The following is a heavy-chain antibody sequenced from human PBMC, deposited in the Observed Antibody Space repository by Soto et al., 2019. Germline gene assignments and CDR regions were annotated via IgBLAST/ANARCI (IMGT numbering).Heavy chain of an antibody. CDR3: ARSREAATPTVGMDV. CDR1: GGTFSRNA. J-gene: IGHJ6*01. CDR2: IIPFFHAP. Sequence: GASVKVSCKASGGTFSRNAISGVRQAPGQGLEWMGGIIPFFHAPNYAQKFQGRVTITADESTSIVLMEMSSLRFEDTDVYYCARSREAATPTVGMDVSGQGTTVTLCS. V-gene: IGHV1-69*13. D-gene: IGHD4-17*01.